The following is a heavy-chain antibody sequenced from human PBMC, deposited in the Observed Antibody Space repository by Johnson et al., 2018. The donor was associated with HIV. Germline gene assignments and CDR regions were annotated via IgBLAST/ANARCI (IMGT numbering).Heavy chain of an antibody. CDR3: VRRTVVTPGAFDI. J-gene: IGHJ3*02. CDR2: IWYDGSNK. D-gene: IGHD4-23*01. V-gene: IGHV3-33*01. CDR1: GFTFSSYG. Sequence: QEKLVESGGGVVQPGRSLRLSCAASGFTFSSYGMHWVRQAPGKGLEWVAVIWYDGSNKYYADSVKGRFTISRDNSKNTLYLQMNSLRAEDTAVYYCVRRTVVTPGAFDIWGQGTLVTVSS.